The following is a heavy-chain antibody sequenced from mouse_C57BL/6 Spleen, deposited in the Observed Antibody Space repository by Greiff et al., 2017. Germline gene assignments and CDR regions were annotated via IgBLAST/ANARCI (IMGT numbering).Heavy chain of an antibody. J-gene: IGHJ1*03. CDR1: GFTFSSYG. CDR2: ISSGGSYT. Sequence: EVKLMESGGDLVKPGGSLKLSCAASGFTFSSYGMSWVRQTPDKRLEWVATISSGGSYTYYPDSVKGRFTISRDNAKNTLYLQMISLKSEDTAMYYCARPDYYGSSLYWYFDVWGTGTTVTVSS. D-gene: IGHD1-1*01. CDR3: ARPDYYGSSLYWYFDV. V-gene: IGHV5-6*01.